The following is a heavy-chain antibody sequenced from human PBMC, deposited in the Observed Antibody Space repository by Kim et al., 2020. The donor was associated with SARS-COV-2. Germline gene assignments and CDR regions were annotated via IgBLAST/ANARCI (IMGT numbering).Heavy chain of an antibody. D-gene: IGHD3-9*01. Sequence: ASVKVSCKASGYTFTSYDINWVRQATGQGLEWMGWMNPNSGNTGYAQKFQGRVTMTRNTSISTAYMELSSLRSEDTAVYYCARTGAKGLRYFDWLSSGDYYYGMDVWGQGTTVTVSS. V-gene: IGHV1-8*01. CDR3: ARTGAKGLRYFDWLSSGDYYYGMDV. CDR2: MNPNSGNT. J-gene: IGHJ6*02. CDR1: GYTFTSYD.